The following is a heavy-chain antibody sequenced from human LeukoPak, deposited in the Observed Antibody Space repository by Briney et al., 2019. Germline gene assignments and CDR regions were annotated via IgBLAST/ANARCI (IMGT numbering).Heavy chain of an antibody. Sequence: GGTLRLSCAASGFTFSSYGMHWVRQAPGKGLELVSLISYDGNNKYYADSVKGRFTISRDNSKNTLYLQMNSLRPDDTAVYYCAKTGLQLWLFAYWGQGTLVTVSS. CDR1: GFTFSSYG. CDR2: ISYDGNNK. V-gene: IGHV3-30*18. CDR3: AKTGLQLWLFAY. J-gene: IGHJ4*02. D-gene: IGHD5-18*01.